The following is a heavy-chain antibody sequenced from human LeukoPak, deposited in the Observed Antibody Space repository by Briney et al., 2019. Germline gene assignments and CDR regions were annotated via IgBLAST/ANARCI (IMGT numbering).Heavy chain of an antibody. J-gene: IGHJ6*03. D-gene: IGHD6-6*01. V-gene: IGHV1-2*02. CDR2: INPNSGGT. CDR3: ASPSIAASVYYYYYIDV. Sequence: ASVKVSCKASAGTFTGYYMHWVRQAPGQGLEWMGWINPNSGGTNYAQKFQGRVTMTRDTSISTAYMELSRLRSDDTAVYYCASPSIAASVYYYYYIDVWGKGTTVTVSS. CDR1: AGTFTGYY.